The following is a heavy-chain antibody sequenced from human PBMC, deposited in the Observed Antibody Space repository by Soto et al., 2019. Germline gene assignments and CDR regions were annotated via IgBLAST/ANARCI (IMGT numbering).Heavy chain of an antibody. CDR3: ARVLPPFDP. V-gene: IGHV1-8*01. CDR1: GYTFTSYD. Sequence: QVQLVQSGAEVKKPGASVKVSCKASGYTFTSYDINWVRQATGQGLEWMGWMNPNSGNTNYAQKLQGRVTMTTDTSTSTAYMELRSLRSDDTAVYYCARVLPPFDPWGQGTLVTVSS. CDR2: MNPNSGNT. J-gene: IGHJ5*02.